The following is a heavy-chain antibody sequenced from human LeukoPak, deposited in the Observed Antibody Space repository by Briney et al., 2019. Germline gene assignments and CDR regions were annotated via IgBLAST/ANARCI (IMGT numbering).Heavy chain of an antibody. J-gene: IGHJ4*02. Sequence: GGSLRLSCAASGNYWMHWVRQAPGKGLVWVSHINSDGSWASYADSVKGRFTISKDNAKNTVYLQMNNLRAEDTAVYYCVSFYETYWGRETLVTVSS. CDR3: VSFYETY. CDR1: GNYW. D-gene: IGHD2/OR15-2a*01. V-gene: IGHV3-74*01. CDR2: INSDGSWA.